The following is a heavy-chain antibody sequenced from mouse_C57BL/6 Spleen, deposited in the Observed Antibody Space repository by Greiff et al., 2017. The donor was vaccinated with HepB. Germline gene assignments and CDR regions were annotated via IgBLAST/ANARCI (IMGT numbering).Heavy chain of an antibody. D-gene: IGHD1-1*01. CDR3: ARRYYGSRYFDV. CDR2: INPNNGGT. V-gene: IGHV1-18*01. CDR1: GYTFTDYN. J-gene: IGHJ1*03. Sequence: SGPELVKPGASVKIPCKASGYTFTDYNMDWVKQSHGKSLEWIGDINPNNGGTIYNQKFKGKATLTVDKSSSTAYMELRSLTSEDTAVYYCARRYYGSRYFDVWGTGTTVTVSS.